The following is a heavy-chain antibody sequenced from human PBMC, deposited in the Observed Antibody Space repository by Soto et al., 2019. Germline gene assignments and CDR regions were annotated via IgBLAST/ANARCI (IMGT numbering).Heavy chain of an antibody. V-gene: IGHV3-23*01. CDR1: GFTFSSYA. J-gene: IGHJ6*02. CDR3: AKDRKQWLSYYYYYGLDV. D-gene: IGHD3-22*01. Sequence: PGGSLRLSCAASGFTFSSYAMSWVRQAPGKGLEWVSAISGSGGSTYYADSVKGRFTISRDNSKNTLYLQMNSLRAEDTAVYYCAKDRKQWLSYYYYYGLDVWGQGTTVTVAS. CDR2: ISGSGGST.